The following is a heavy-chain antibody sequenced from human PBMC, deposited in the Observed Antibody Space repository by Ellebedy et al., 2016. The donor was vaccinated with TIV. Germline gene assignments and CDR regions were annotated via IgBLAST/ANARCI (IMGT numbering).Heavy chain of an antibody. V-gene: IGHV4-59*02. D-gene: IGHD2-21*01. J-gene: IGHJ5*01. CDR3: ARGGWSTCGKKCYSIHPHDS. Sequence: SETLSLXXTVSVGSVSGYYWSWIRQSPGKGLEWIGHVYSSGTTSYNPSLQSRLTMSVDTSTNRVYLMLTFATAADTAVYYCARGGWSTCGKKCYSIHPHDSWGQGILVTVSS. CDR2: VYSSGTT. CDR1: VGSVSGYY.